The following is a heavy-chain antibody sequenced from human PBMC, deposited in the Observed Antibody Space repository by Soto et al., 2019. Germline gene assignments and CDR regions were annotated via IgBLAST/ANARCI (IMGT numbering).Heavy chain of an antibody. CDR3: ARGAYGGIWYFDL. CDR1: GFTFSSYN. J-gene: IGHJ2*01. V-gene: IGHV3-48*01. Sequence: EVQLVESGGGLVHPGGYLRLSCAASGFTFSSYNINWVRQAPGKGLEWVSYISSSGSTIYYADSVKGRFTISRDNAKNSLYLQMNSLTAEDTAVYSFARGAYGGIWYFDLWGRGTLVTVSS. CDR2: ISSSGSTI. D-gene: IGHD3-10*01.